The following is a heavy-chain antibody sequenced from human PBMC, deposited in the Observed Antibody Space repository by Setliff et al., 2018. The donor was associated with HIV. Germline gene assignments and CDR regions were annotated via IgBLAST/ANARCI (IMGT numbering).Heavy chain of an antibody. Sequence: ASVKVSCKASGDAFSRYAISWVRQAPGQGLEWMGWMMPSSGNTGYAQKFQGRLTMTRNTSISTAYMELSSLRSEDTAVYYCARVGSYWTQFDYWGQGTLVTVSS. CDR2: MMPSSGNT. CDR3: ARVGSYWTQFDY. CDR1: GDAFSRYA. J-gene: IGHJ4*01. D-gene: IGHD2-15*01. V-gene: IGHV1-8*01.